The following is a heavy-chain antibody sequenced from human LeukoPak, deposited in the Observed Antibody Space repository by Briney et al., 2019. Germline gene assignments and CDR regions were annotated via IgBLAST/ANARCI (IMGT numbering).Heavy chain of an antibody. D-gene: IGHD5-12*01. CDR3: ARVSYSGYDSLGGYFDY. V-gene: IGHV1-69*06. CDR2: IIPIFGTA. Sequence: SVKVSCKASGGTFSSYAISWVRQAPGQGLEWMGGIIPIFGTANYAQKFQGRVTITADKSTSTAYMELSSLRSEDTAVYYCARVSYSGYDSLGGYFDYWGQGTLVTVST. J-gene: IGHJ4*02. CDR1: GGTFSSYA.